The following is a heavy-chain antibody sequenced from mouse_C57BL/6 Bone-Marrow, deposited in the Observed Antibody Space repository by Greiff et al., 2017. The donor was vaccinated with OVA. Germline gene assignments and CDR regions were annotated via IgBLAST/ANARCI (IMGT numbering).Heavy chain of an antibody. Sequence: EVKLMESGGGLVQPGRSLRLSCATSGFTFSDFYMEWVRQAPGKGLEWIAASRNRANDYTTEYSASVKGRFIVSRDTSQSILYLQMNALRAEDTAIYYCARDALHYYGSPSYWYFDVWGTGTTVTVSS. V-gene: IGHV7-1*01. J-gene: IGHJ1*03. D-gene: IGHD1-1*01. CDR3: ARDALHYYGSPSYWYFDV. CDR1: GFTFSDFY. CDR2: SRNRANDYTT.